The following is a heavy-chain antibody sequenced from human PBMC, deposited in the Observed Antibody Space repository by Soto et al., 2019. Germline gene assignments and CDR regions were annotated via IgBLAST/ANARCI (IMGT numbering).Heavy chain of an antibody. Sequence: GASVKVSCKASGGTFSSYAISWVRQAPGQGLEWMGGIIPIFGTANYAQKFQGRVTSTAVESTSTAYMELSSLRSEDTAVYYCARAIRPYYDFWSGPLDYYYGIDVWGRGTTVTVSS. CDR2: IIPIFGTA. V-gene: IGHV1-69*13. J-gene: IGHJ6*02. CDR3: ARAIRPYYDFWSGPLDYYYGIDV. CDR1: GGTFSSYA. D-gene: IGHD3-3*01.